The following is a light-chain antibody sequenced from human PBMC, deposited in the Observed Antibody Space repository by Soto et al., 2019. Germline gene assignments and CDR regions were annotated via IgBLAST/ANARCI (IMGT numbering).Light chain of an antibody. CDR1: QSVSSSY. CDR2: GAS. CDR3: QQYGSSPWT. J-gene: IGKJ1*01. V-gene: IGKV3-20*01. Sequence: EIVLTQSPGTLSLSPGERATLSCRASQSVSSSYLDWYQQKPGQAPRLLIDGASSRATGIPDRFSGSGSGTDFTLTISRLEPEDFAVYYCQQYGSSPWTFGQGTKVEIK.